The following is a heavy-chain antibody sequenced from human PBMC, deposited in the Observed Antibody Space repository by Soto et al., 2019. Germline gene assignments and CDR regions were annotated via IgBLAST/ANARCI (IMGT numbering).Heavy chain of an antibody. CDR3: ARHTALLWFGDPNWFDP. V-gene: IGHV4-39*01. D-gene: IGHD3-10*01. Sequence: SETLSLTCTVSGGSISSSSYYWGWIRQPPGKGLEWIGSIYYSGSTNYNPSLKSRVTISVDTSKNQFSLKLSSVTAADTAVYYCARHTALLWFGDPNWFDPWGQGTLVTVSS. J-gene: IGHJ5*02. CDR1: GGSISSSSYY. CDR2: IYYSGST.